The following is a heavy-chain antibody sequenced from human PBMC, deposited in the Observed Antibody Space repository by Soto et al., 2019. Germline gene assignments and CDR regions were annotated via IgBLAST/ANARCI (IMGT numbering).Heavy chain of an antibody. CDR3: ARGRWGIFGR. CDR2: IYYSGST. V-gene: IGHV4-59*02. J-gene: IGHJ4*02. D-gene: IGHD3-3*01. CDR1: GGSVSSYF. Sequence: PSETLSLTCTVSGGSVSSYFWSWIRQPPGKGLEWIAYIYYSGSTNYNPSLKSRVTISVDTSKNQFSLKLSSVTAADTAVYYCARGRWGIFGRWGQRTLVTVSS.